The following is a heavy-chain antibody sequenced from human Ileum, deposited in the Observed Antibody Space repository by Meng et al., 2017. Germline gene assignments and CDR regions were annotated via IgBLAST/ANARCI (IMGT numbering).Heavy chain of an antibody. CDR2: INHNGNT. CDR1: GGSFSANY. CDR3: ASARYDN. Sequence: QVQLQQWGAGLRKPAETLSLTCVVYGGSFSANYWTWIRQPPGKGLEWIGEINHNGNTNYKPSLKSRVTISVDTSKKQFSLRLTSVTAADTAVYYCASARYDNWGQGTLVTVSS. J-gene: IGHJ4*02. V-gene: IGHV4-34*01.